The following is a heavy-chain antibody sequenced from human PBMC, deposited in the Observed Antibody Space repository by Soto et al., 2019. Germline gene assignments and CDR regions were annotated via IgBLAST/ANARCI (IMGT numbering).Heavy chain of an antibody. D-gene: IGHD2-8*01. V-gene: IGHV4-39*01. CDR3: ARIGPELGYCTNGVCYLSDY. Sequence: PSAALSLTCTGPGVSIIVSGDYCGWILQPPCKGLDWIGSIYYSGSTYYNPSLKSRVTISVDTSKNQFSLKLSSVTAADTAVYYCARIGPELGYCTNGVCYLSDYWGQGTLVTVSS. J-gene: IGHJ4*02. CDR1: GVSIIVSGDY. CDR2: IYYSGST.